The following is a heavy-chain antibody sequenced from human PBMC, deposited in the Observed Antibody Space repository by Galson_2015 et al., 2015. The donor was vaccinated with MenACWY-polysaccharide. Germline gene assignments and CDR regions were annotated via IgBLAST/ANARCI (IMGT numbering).Heavy chain of an antibody. V-gene: IGHV3-48*02. Sequence: SLRLSCAASGFIFSTYSMNWVRQAPGKGLEWVSYIRSSGSTIHYADSVRGRFTISRDNAENSLYLQMNSLRDEDTAVYYCARGKATLKDVYFEHWGQGTLVTVSS. CDR1: GFIFSTYS. CDR2: IRSSGSTI. D-gene: IGHD1-1*01. CDR3: ARGKATLKDVYFEH. J-gene: IGHJ4*02.